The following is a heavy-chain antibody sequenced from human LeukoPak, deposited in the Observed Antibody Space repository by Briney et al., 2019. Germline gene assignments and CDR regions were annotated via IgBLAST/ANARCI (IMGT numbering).Heavy chain of an antibody. V-gene: IGHV3-21*01. D-gene: IGHD3-22*01. CDR1: GFTFSSYS. Sequence: GGSLRLSCAASGFTFSSYSMNWVRQAPGKGLEWVSSISSSSCIYYADSVKGRFTISRDNAKNSLYLQMNSLRAEDTAVYYCARAPSSGYYSYYFDYWGQGTLVTVSS. CDR3: ARAPSSGYYSYYFDY. CDR2: ISSSSCI. J-gene: IGHJ4*02.